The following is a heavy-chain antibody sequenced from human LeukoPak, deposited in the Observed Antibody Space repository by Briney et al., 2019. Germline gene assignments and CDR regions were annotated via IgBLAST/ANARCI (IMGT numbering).Heavy chain of an antibody. CDR1: GYTLTELS. J-gene: IGHJ5*02. V-gene: IGHV1-24*01. CDR3: ATWGLRFWSGYYRWFDP. Sequence: ASVKVSCKVSGYTLTELSMHWVRQAPGKGLEWMGGFDPEDGETIYAQKFQGRVTMTEDTSTDTAYMELSSLRSEDTAVYYCATWGLRFWSGYYRWFDPWGQGTLVTVSS. D-gene: IGHD3-3*01. CDR2: FDPEDGET.